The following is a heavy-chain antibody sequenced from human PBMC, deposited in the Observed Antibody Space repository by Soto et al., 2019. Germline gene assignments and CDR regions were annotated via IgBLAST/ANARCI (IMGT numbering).Heavy chain of an antibody. Sequence: GGSLRLSCAASGFTFSDYAMAWVRQAPGKGLEWVAGLSDSGVTTHYADSVKGRFTISRDNSKNTVYLQMNSLTAGDTAVYYCAKATATSGGAFEIYGQGTMVTVSS. J-gene: IGHJ3*02. V-gene: IGHV3-23*01. D-gene: IGHD1-1*01. CDR3: AKATATSGGAFEI. CDR2: LSDSGVTT. CDR1: GFTFSDYA.